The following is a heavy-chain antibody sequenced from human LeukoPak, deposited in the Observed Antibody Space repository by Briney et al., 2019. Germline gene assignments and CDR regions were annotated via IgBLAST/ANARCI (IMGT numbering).Heavy chain of an antibody. D-gene: IGHD5-24*01. CDR2: INSDGSST. CDR3: ASQRWLQSSFDY. V-gene: IGHV3-74*01. J-gene: IGHJ4*02. CDR1: GFTFSSYW. Sequence: GGSLRLSCAASGFTFSSYWMHWVCQAPGKGLVWVSRINSDGSSTSYADSVKGRFTISRDNAKNTLYLQMNSLRAEDTAVYYCASQRWLQSSFDYWGQGTLVTVSS.